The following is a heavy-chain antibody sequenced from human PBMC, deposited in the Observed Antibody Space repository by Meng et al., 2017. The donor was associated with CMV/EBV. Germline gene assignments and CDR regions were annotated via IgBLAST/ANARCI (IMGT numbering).Heavy chain of an antibody. CDR1: GGTFSSYA. Sequence: SVTVSCKASGGTFSSYAISWVRQAPGQGLEWMGGIIPIFGTANYAQKFQGRVTITTDESTSTAYMELSSLRSEDTAVYYCARGNWNYRVFGMDVWGQGTTVTVSS. D-gene: IGHD1-7*01. V-gene: IGHV1-69*05. CDR2: IIPIFGTA. CDR3: ARGNWNYRVFGMDV. J-gene: IGHJ6*02.